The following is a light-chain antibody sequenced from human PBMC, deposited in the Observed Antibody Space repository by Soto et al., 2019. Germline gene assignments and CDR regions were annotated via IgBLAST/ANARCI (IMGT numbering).Light chain of an antibody. J-gene: IGKJ1*01. CDR2: GAS. V-gene: IGKV3-20*01. CDR3: QQYDRSPRT. Sequence: DIVLTQSPGTLSLSPGERATLSCRASQTFTTSSLAWYQQKPGQAPRLLISGASNRATGIPDRFSGSGSGTDFTLTISSLEPEDFAVYYCQQYDRSPRTFGQGTKVEIK. CDR1: QTFTTSS.